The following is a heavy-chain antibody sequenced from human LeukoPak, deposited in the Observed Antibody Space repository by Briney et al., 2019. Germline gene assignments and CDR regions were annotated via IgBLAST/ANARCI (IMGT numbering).Heavy chain of an antibody. CDR2: INPNSGGT. CDR3: ASRYGSGA. D-gene: IGHD3-10*01. Sequence: ASVKVSCKASGGTFSSYAISWVRQAPGQGLEWMGRINPNSGGTNYAQKFQGRVTMTRDTSISTAYMELSKLRSDDTAVYYCASRYGSGAWGQGTLVTVSS. J-gene: IGHJ5*02. V-gene: IGHV1-2*06. CDR1: GGTFSSYA.